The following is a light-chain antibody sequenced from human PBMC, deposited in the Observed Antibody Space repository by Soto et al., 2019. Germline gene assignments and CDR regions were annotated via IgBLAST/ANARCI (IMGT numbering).Light chain of an antibody. J-gene: IGKJ1*01. Sequence: EIVFPRSPGTLSFSPGERATLSCRASQSVSSSYLAWYQQKPGQAPRPLIYGASSRATGIPDRFSGVGPGKDSPLTISRREPKVFAVYYCQKYGSPPKRFGQGTKG. V-gene: IGKV3-20*01. CDR2: GAS. CDR3: QKYGSPPKR. CDR1: QSVSSSY.